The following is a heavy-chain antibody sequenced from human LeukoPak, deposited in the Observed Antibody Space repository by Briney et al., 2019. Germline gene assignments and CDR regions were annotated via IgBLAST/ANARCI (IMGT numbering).Heavy chain of an antibody. D-gene: IGHD3-10*01. Sequence: SETLSLTCTVSGGSISSSSYYWGWIRQPPEKGLEWIGSIYYSGSTYYNPSLKSRVTISVDTSKNQFSLKLSSVTAADTAVYYCARHRFTGYYYGSGIVYYFDYWGQGTLVTVSS. V-gene: IGHV4-39*01. CDR1: GGSISSSSYY. CDR2: IYYSGST. CDR3: ARHRFTGYYYGSGIVYYFDY. J-gene: IGHJ4*02.